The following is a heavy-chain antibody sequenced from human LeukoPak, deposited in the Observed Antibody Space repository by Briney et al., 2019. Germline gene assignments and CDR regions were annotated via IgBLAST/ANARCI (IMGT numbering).Heavy chain of an antibody. CDR1: GGSITSYY. D-gene: IGHD3-22*01. CDR3: AGGSGYYPSDY. Sequence: MTSETLSLTCTVSGGSITSYYWTWIRQPPGKGLEWIGYIYYSGSSNSCPSLKSRVTISVDTSKNQFSLKLSSVTAADTAVYFCAGGSGYYPSDYWGQGTLVTVSS. CDR2: IYYSGSS. J-gene: IGHJ4*02. V-gene: IGHV4-59*01.